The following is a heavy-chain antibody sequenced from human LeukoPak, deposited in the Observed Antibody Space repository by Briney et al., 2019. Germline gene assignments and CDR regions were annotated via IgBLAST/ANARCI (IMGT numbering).Heavy chain of an antibody. CDR1: GYTFIGYH. CDR3: ARGPHWDPHFDY. V-gene: IGHV1-2*02. Sequence: ASVTVSCTASGYTFIGYHMHWVRQAPGQGLEWMGWINPNSGGTNYAQKFQGRVTMTRDTSISTAYMELSGLRSDDTAVYYCARGPHWDPHFDYWGQGTLVTVSS. CDR2: INPNSGGT. D-gene: IGHD7-27*01. J-gene: IGHJ4*02.